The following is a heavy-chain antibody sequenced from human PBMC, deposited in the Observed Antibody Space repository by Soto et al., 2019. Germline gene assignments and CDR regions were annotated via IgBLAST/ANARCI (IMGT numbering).Heavy chain of an antibody. CDR2: ISAYNGNT. CDR3: ARESSRYCCGDCHSVY. V-gene: IGHV1-18*01. CDR1: GYTFTSYG. J-gene: IGHJ4*02. D-gene: IGHD2-21*01. Sequence: QVQLVQSGAEVKKPGASVKVSCKASGYTFTSYGISWVRQAPGQGLEWMGWISAYNGNTNYAQKLQGRVTMTTDTSTSTAYMELRRLGSCDTGVDFRARESSRYCCGDCHSVYWGQGTLVTVSS.